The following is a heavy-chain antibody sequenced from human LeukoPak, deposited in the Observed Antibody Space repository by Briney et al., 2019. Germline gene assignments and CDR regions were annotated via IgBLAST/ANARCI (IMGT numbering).Heavy chain of an antibody. Sequence: SETLSLTCTVSGGSISSYYWSWIRQPPGKGLEWIGYIYYSGSTNYNPSLKSRVTISVDTSKNQFSLKLSSVTAADTAVYYCARVHSYGHEYYYYYMDVWGKGTTVTISS. D-gene: IGHD5-18*01. CDR2: IYYSGST. CDR3: ARVHSYGHEYYYYYMDV. V-gene: IGHV4-59*01. J-gene: IGHJ6*03. CDR1: GGSISSYY.